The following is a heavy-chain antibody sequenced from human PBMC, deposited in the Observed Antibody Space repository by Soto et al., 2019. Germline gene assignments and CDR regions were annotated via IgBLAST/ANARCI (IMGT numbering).Heavy chain of an antibody. CDR1: GFTFSGSA. Sequence: EVQLVESGGGLVQPGGSLKLSCAASGFTFSGSAMHWVRQASGKGLEWVGRIRSKANSYATAYAASVKGRFTISRDDSKNTAYLQMNSLKTEDTAVYYCTRQGCSGGSCYFFGYWGQGTLVTVSS. CDR3: TRQGCSGGSCYFFGY. D-gene: IGHD2-15*01. CDR2: IRSKANSYAT. V-gene: IGHV3-73*02. J-gene: IGHJ4*02.